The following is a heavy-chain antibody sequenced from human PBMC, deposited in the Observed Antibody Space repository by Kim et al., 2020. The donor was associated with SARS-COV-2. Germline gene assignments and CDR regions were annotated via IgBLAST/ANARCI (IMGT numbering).Heavy chain of an antibody. CDR3: ARGTVLHSSGYYLYYFD. Sequence: GGSLRLSCAASGFTFSNYAISWVRQAPGKGLEWVSGISGDSATHYVYSVTGRFTISSDNSKNTLYLPLNSLRAEDTAVYHCARGTVLHSSGYYLYYFD. CDR1: GFTFSNYA. D-gene: IGHD3-22*01. J-gene: IGHJ4*01. V-gene: IGHV3-23*01. CDR2: ISGDSAT.